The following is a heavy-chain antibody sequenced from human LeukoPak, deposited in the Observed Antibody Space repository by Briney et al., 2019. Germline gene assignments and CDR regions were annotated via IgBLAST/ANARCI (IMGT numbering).Heavy chain of an antibody. V-gene: IGHV1-46*01. CDR2: INPSGGST. CDR3: VRGASSIAALNPFWCFDL. CDR1: GYTFTSYY. D-gene: IGHD6-6*01. J-gene: IGHJ2*01. Sequence: GASVTVSCKASGYTFTSYYMHWVRQGPGQGLEWMGIINPSGGSTSYAQKFQRRVTMTRDTSTNTVYMELSSLRSEDTAVFYCVRGASSIAALNPFWCFDLWGRGTLVTVSS.